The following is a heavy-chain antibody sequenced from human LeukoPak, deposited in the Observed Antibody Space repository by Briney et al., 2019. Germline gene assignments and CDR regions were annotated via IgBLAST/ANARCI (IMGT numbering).Heavy chain of an antibody. D-gene: IGHD3-22*01. Sequence: SETLSLTCTVSGGSISSYYWSWIRQPAGKGLEWIGRIYTSGSTNYNPSLKSRVTMSVDTSKNQFSLKLSSVTAADTAVYYCAREYYDSSDLMAHEAFDIWGQGTMVTVSS. J-gene: IGHJ3*02. CDR2: IYTSGST. CDR3: AREYYDSSDLMAHEAFDI. CDR1: GGSISSYY. V-gene: IGHV4-4*07.